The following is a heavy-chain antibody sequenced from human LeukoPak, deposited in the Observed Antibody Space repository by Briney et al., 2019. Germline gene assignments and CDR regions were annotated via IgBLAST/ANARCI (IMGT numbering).Heavy chain of an antibody. Sequence: GRSLRLSCAASGFPFSDYGMHWVRQAPGKGLEWVAIISYDGTNTSYADSVKGRFTISRDNSKNTLYLQMNSLRPEDTAMYFCAREVAVYGTENGAFNVWGLGTTVTVSS. J-gene: IGHJ6*02. D-gene: IGHD6-19*01. CDR1: GFPFSDYG. CDR2: ISYDGTNT. V-gene: IGHV3-30*03. CDR3: AREVAVYGTENGAFNV.